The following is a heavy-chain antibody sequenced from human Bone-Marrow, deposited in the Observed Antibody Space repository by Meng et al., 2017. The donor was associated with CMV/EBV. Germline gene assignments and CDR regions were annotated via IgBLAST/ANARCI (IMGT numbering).Heavy chain of an antibody. CDR2: INSDGSST. V-gene: IGHV3-74*01. Sequence: GESLKISCAASGFTFSSYWMHWVRQAPGKGLVWVSRINSDGSSTSYADSVKGRFTISRDNAKNTLYLQMNSLRAEDTAVYYCARDLEYSSSWYRTKDYYYYGMDVWGQGTTVTVSS. J-gene: IGHJ6*02. CDR3: ARDLEYSSSWYRTKDYYYYGMDV. D-gene: IGHD6-13*01. CDR1: GFTFSSYW.